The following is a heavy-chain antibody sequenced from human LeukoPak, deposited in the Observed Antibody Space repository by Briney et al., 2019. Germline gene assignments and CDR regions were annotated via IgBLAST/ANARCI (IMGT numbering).Heavy chain of an antibody. V-gene: IGHV4-34*01. CDR1: GGSFSGYY. D-gene: IGHD4-17*01. CDR3: ARESTVTTPFDP. CDR2: INDSGGN. J-gene: IGHJ5*02. Sequence: PSETLSLTCAVYGGSFSGYYWSWIRRPPGKGLEWIGEINDSGGNKYNPSLKSRFIMSVDTSKNQFSLKLSSVTAADTAVYYCARESTVTTPFDPWGQGTLVTVSS.